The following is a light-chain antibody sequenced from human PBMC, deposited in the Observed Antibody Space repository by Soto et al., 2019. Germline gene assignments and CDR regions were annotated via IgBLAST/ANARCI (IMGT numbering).Light chain of an antibody. V-gene: IGLV4-60*03. CDR3: ETWDSKV. J-gene: IGLJ3*02. CDR2: LEGSGSY. CDR1: SGHSSYI. Sequence: QPVLTQSSSASASLGSSVKLTCTLSSGHSSYIIAWHQQQPGKAPRYLMKLEGSGSYNKGSGVPDRFSGSSSGADRYLTIPSLQSEDEADYYCETWDSKVFGGGTKVTVL.